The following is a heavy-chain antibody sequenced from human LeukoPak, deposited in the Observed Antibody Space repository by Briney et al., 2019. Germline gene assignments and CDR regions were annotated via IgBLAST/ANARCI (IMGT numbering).Heavy chain of an antibody. J-gene: IGHJ5*02. CDR2: IIPIFGTA. D-gene: IGHD3-3*01. V-gene: IGHV1-69*13. CDR1: GGTFSSYA. Sequence: SVKVSCKASGGTFSSYAISWVRQAPGQGLEWMGGIIPIFGTANYAQKFQGGVTITADESTSTAYMELSSLRSEDTAVYYCARSITIFGVAGPLDPWGQGTLVTVSS. CDR3: ARSITIFGVAGPLDP.